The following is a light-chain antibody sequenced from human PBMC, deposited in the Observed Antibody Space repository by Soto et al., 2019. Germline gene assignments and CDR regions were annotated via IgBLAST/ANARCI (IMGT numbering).Light chain of an antibody. CDR3: QQRSNWPRT. V-gene: IGKV3-11*01. CDR1: QSVSSY. J-gene: IGKJ3*01. CDR2: DAS. Sequence: EIVLTQSPATLSLSPGERATLSCRASQSVSSYLACYQQKPGQAPRLLFYDASNRATGIPARFSGSGSGTDFTLTISSLEPEDFAVYYCQQRSNWPRTFGPGTKVDIK.